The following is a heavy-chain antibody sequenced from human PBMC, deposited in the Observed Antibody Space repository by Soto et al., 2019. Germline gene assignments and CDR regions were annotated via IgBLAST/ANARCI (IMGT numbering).Heavy chain of an antibody. Sequence: QVQLVQSGGEVKKPGASVKVSCKASGYIFSKYAIHWVRQVPGHKLEWMGWLNVGTGNTKYSQKFQGRVIITRDTSATTAYMELHSLTSEDTAVYYCARESRDFFLWFDPWGQGTLVTVSS. V-gene: IGHV1-3*01. CDR3: ARESRDFFLWFDP. J-gene: IGHJ5*02. CDR2: LNVGTGNT. CDR1: GYIFSKYA.